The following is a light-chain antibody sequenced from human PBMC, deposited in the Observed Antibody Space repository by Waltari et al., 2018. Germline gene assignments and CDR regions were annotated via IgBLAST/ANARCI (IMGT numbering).Light chain of an antibody. J-gene: IGKJ2*01. CDR1: QSVLYSPNNKNS. CDR3: LQYYSSPPVYT. CDR2: WAS. Sequence: DIGMTQSPDSLAVSLGERATINCKTSQSVLYSPNNKNSLAWYQQKPGQPPKLLIYWASTRESGVPDRFSGSGSGTEFALTSSSLQAEDVAVYYCLQYYSSPPVYTFGPGTKLEIK. V-gene: IGKV4-1*01.